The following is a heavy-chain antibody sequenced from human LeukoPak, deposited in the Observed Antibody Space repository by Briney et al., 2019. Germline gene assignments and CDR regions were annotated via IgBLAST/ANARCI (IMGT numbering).Heavy chain of an antibody. D-gene: IGHD5-12*01. Sequence: ASVKVSCKASGYTFTGYYMHWVRQAPGQGLEWMGWINPNSGGTNYAQKFQGRVTMTRDTSISTAYMELSRLRSDDTAVYYCASGVATIRVVQQLVLGDYWGQGTLVTVST. CDR2: INPNSGGT. CDR3: ASGVATIRVVQQLVLGDY. V-gene: IGHV1-2*02. CDR1: GYTFTGYY. J-gene: IGHJ4*02.